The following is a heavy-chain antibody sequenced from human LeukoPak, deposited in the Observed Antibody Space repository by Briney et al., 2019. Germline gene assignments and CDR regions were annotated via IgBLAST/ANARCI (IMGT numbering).Heavy chain of an antibody. CDR3: ARHYYDSRPHFDF. CDR1: GFTFSSFV. J-gene: IGHJ4*02. Sequence: GGSLRLSCAASGFTFSSFVMTWVRQAPGEGLEWVSAISGSGSSTYYADSVKGRFTISRDNSKNTLYLQVNSLRAEDTALYYCARHYYDSRPHFDFWGQGTLVTVSS. D-gene: IGHD3-22*01. CDR2: ISGSGSST. V-gene: IGHV3-23*01.